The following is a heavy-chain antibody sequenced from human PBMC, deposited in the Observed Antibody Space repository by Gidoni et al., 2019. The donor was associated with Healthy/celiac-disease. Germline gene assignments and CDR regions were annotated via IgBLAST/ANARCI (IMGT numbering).Heavy chain of an antibody. D-gene: IGHD3-10*01. V-gene: IGHV4-59*01. CDR1: GGSISSYY. J-gene: IGHJ2*01. CDR3: ARALRDTMGSWYFDL. Sequence: QVQLQESGPGLVKPSETLSLTCTVSGGSISSYYWSWIRQPPGKGLEWIGYIYYSGSTNYNPSLKSRVTISVDTSKNQFSLKLSSVTAADTAVYYCARALRDTMGSWYFDLWGRGTLVTVSS. CDR2: IYYSGST.